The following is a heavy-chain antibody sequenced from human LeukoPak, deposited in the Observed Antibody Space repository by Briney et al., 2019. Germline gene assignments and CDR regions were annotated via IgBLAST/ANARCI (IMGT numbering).Heavy chain of an antibody. CDR3: ARDRPAGPLSY. D-gene: IGHD1-1*01. CDR2: INPSGGST. J-gene: IGHJ4*02. V-gene: IGHV1-46*01. CDR1: GYTFTSNY. Sequence: ASVKVSCKASGYTFTSNYIHWVRQAPGQGLEWMGIINPSGGSTSYAQKFQGRVTMTRDTSTSTVYMELSSLRSEDTAVYYCARDRPAGPLSYWGQGTLVTVSS.